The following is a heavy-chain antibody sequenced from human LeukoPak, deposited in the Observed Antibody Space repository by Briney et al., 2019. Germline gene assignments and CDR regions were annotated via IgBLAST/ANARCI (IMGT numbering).Heavy chain of an antibody. Sequence: SETLSLTCIVSGGSISSDSWSWIRQPPGKGLEWIGYISYIGSTNYNPSLKSRVTISVDTSKNQFSLKLSSVTAADTAVYYCARRAVAARAYYYYYYMDVWGKGTTVTISS. CDR3: ARRAVAARAYYYYYYMDV. CDR1: GGSISSDS. CDR2: ISYIGST. J-gene: IGHJ6*03. V-gene: IGHV4-59*01. D-gene: IGHD6-19*01.